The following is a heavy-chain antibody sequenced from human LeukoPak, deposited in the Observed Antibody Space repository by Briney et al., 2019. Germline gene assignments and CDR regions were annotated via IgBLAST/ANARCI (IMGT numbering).Heavy chain of an antibody. CDR2: INGDRSAI. V-gene: IGHV3-48*01. D-gene: IGHD6-19*01. CDR1: GFTFSNYE. Sequence: QAGGSLRLSCAASGFTFSNYEMNWVRQAPGMGLEWVSYINGDRSAIWYADSVKGRFTISRDNTKNSLYLQMNSLRGEDTAMYYCARDRGWGFDYWGQGALVTVSS. J-gene: IGHJ4*02. CDR3: ARDRGWGFDY.